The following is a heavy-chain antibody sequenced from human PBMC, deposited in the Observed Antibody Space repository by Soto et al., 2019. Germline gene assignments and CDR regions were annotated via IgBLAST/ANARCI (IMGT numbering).Heavy chain of an antibody. V-gene: IGHV3-15*01. Sequence: GSLLLSCAASGFTFSNDWMSWVRQAPGKGLEWVGRIKSKTDGGTTDYAAPVKGRFTISRDDSKNTLYLQMNRLKNEDTAVYYCTLSGYYDFWSGPVGDNWFDPWGQGTLVTVSS. CDR2: IKSKTDGGTT. D-gene: IGHD3-3*01. J-gene: IGHJ5*02. CDR3: TLSGYYDFWSGPVGDNWFDP. CDR1: GFTFSNDW.